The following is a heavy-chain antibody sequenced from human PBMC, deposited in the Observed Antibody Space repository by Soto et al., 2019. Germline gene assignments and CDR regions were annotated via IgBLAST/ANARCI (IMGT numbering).Heavy chain of an antibody. CDR1: GGSISSGDYY. Sequence: SETLSLTCTVSGGSISSGDYYWSWIRQPPGKGLEWIGYIYYSGSTYYNPSLKSRVTISVDTSKNQFSLKLSSVTAADTAVYYCARGTHSPYYDFWSGYYSLGPMDVWGQGTTVTVSS. CDR2: IYYSGST. V-gene: IGHV4-30-4*01. J-gene: IGHJ6*02. CDR3: ARGTHSPYYDFWSGYYSLGPMDV. D-gene: IGHD3-3*01.